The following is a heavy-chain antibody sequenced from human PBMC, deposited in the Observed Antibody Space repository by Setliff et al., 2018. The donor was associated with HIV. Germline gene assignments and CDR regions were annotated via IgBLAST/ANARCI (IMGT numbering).Heavy chain of an antibody. Sequence: SETLSLTCTVSGGSISSGTYYWSWIRQPAGKGLEWIGRIYTSGSTNYNPSLKSRVTISVDTSKNQFSLKLSSVTAADTAVYYCARDSPNANFGVVISDVWGQGTTVTVSS. J-gene: IGHJ6*02. CDR2: IYTSGST. CDR1: GGSISSGTYY. D-gene: IGHD3-3*01. V-gene: IGHV4-61*02. CDR3: ARDSPNANFGVVISDV.